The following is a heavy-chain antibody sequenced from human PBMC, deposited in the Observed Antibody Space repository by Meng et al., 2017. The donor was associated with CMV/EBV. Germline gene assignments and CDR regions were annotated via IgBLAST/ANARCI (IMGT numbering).Heavy chain of an antibody. CDR1: GFTVSSNY. CDR3: ARDQPGDGYNEGAFDI. V-gene: IGHV3-53*01. J-gene: IGHJ3*02. CDR2: IYSGGST. D-gene: IGHD5-24*01. Sequence: GESLKISCAASGFTVSSNYMSWVRQAPGKGLEWVSVIYSGGSTYYADSVKGRFTISRDNSKNTLYLQMNSLRAKDTAVYYCARDQPGDGYNEGAFDIWGQGTMVTVSS.